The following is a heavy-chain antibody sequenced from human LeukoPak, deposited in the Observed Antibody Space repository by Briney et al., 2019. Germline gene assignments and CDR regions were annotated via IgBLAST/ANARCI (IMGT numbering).Heavy chain of an antibody. CDR1: GGSISSRSYY. D-gene: IGHD2-2*02. V-gene: IGHV4-39*07. CDR2: IYYSGST. J-gene: IGHJ4*02. Sequence: SETLSLTCTVSGGSISSRSYYWGWIRQPPGKGLEWIGIIYYSGSTYYNPSLKSRVTISVDTSKNQFSLKLNSVTTADTAVYYCARAPATAIPPDLHFDYWGQGTLVTVSS. CDR3: ARAPATAIPPDLHFDY.